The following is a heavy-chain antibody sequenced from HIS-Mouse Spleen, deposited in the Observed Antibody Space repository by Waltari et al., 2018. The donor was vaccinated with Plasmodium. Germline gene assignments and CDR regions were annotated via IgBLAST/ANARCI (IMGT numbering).Heavy chain of an antibody. J-gene: IGHJ4*02. CDR1: GFPFRRYG. CDR2: ISYEGSNK. CDR3: AKEGYSSGVFFFDY. Sequence: QVQLVESGGGVVQPGRSLRLSCAASGFPFRRYGMHWVRQGPGKGLEWVAVISYEGSNKYYADSVKGRFTISRDNSKNTLYLQMNSLRAEDTAVYYCAKEGYSSGVFFFDYWGQGTLVTVSS. V-gene: IGHV3-30*18. D-gene: IGHD6-19*01.